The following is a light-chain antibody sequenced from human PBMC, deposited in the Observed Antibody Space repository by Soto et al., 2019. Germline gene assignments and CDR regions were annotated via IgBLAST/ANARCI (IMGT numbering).Light chain of an antibody. V-gene: IGKV3-15*01. Sequence: EILMTQSPVTLSVSPGERATLSCRASQSVNNNLAWYQQKPGQPPRLPIYGASTRATGIPARFSGGRSGTDFALTISGLQSEAFAVYDCQQYNEWPPSWTFGQGTKVEIK. CDR1: QSVNNN. J-gene: IGKJ1*01. CDR2: GAS. CDR3: QQYNEWPPSWT.